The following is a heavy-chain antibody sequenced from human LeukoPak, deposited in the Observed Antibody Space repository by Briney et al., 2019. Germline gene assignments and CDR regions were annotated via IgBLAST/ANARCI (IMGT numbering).Heavy chain of an antibody. Sequence: PSQTLSLTCTVSGCSISSGSYYWSCIRQPAGKGLEWIGRIYTSGSTNYNPSLKSRVTISVDTSKNQFSLKLSSVTAADTDVYYCARSSGYYYGYYYYYYYMDVWGKGTTVTVSS. CDR2: IYTSGST. J-gene: IGHJ6*03. V-gene: IGHV4-61*02. CDR3: ARSSGYYYGYYYYYYYMDV. CDR1: GCSISSGSYY. D-gene: IGHD3-22*01.